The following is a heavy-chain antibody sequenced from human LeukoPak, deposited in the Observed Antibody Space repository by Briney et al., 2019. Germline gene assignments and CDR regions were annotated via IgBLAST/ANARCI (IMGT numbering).Heavy chain of an antibody. CDR2: IKQEGREK. D-gene: IGHD3-3*01. V-gene: IGHV3-7*03. J-gene: IGHJ4*02. CDR3: ARGLEWPGKPTLVADY. CDR1: GFTFRSHW. Sequence: GGSLRLSCAASGFTFRSHWMSWFPQAPGKGLEWVANIKQEGREKYFVDSVKGRFTISRDNAKNSLGLQMNSLRVEDTAVYYCARGLEWPGKPTLVADYWGQGTLVTVSS.